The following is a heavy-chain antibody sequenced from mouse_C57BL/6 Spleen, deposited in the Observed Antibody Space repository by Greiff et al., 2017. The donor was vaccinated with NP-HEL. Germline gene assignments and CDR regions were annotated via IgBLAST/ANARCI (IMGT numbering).Heavy chain of an antibody. CDR3: ARGGPNYYGSSYGWYFDV. CDR1: GYAFSSSW. CDR2: IYPGDGDT. J-gene: IGHJ1*03. Sequence: VQLQQSGPELVKPGASVKISCKASGYAFSSSWMNWVKQRPGKGLEWIGRIYPGDGDTNYNGKFKGKATLTADKSSSTAYMQLSSLTSEDSAVYFCARGGPNYYGSSYGWYFDVWGTGTTVTVSS. V-gene: IGHV1-82*01. D-gene: IGHD1-1*01.